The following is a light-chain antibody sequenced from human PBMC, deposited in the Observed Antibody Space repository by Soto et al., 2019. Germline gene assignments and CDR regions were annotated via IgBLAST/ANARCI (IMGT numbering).Light chain of an antibody. CDR3: QQRRNWLS. CDR2: GAS. Sequence: ENVLAPSSGTPSFSPGGGATLFWRASQSVSSSSLAWYQQKPGQAPRLLMYGASSRATGIPDRFSGSGSGTDFTLTISSLEPEDFAVYYCQQRRNWLSFGRGTKV. CDR1: QSVSSSS. J-gene: IGKJ4*01. V-gene: IGKV3D-20*02.